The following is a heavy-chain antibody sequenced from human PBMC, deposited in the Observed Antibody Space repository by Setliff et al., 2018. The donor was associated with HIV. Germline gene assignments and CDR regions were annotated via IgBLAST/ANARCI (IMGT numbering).Heavy chain of an antibody. D-gene: IGHD2-15*01. CDR3: ARSGCKGGRCWSHSVMVF. CDR1: GVSINTGTYYTYY. V-gene: IGHV4-61*09. CDR2: IHTSGRT. J-gene: IGHJ4*02. Sequence: SETLSLTCAVSGVSINTGTYYTYYWTWLRQPAGKGLEWIGHIHTSGRTTYNPSLRSRVNISIDMSKNQFFLNLTSMSAADSAVYYCARSGCKGGRCWSHSVMVFWGQGALVTVSS.